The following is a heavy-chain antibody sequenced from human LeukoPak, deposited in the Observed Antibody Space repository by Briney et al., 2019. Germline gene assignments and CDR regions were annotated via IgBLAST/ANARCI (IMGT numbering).Heavy chain of an antibody. V-gene: IGHV4-34*01. J-gene: IGHJ4*02. CDR1: GGSFSGYY. CDR3: AANSADYNTLGSSYKV. D-gene: IGHD3-10*01. CDR2: INHSGST. Sequence: PSETLSLTCAVYGGSFSGYYWSWIRQPPGKGLEWVGEINHSGSTNYNPSLKSRGTISVDTSKNHFSLKLSSVTAADTAVYYCAANSADYNTLGSSYKVWGQGTLVTVSS.